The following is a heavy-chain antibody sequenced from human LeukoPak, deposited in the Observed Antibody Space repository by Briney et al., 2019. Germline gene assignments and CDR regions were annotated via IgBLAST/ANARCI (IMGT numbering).Heavy chain of an antibody. V-gene: IGHV3-23*01. J-gene: IGHJ6*01. CDR2: ISGSGGST. Sequence: GGSLRLSCAASGFTFSSYAMSWVRQAPGKGLEWVSAISGSGGSTYYADSVKGRFTISRDNSKNTLYLQMNSLRAEDTAVYYCAPLWFGEYYHHRMEGWGQGTTVTVSS. CDR3: APLWFGEYYHHRMEG. D-gene: IGHD3-10*01. CDR1: GFTFSSYA.